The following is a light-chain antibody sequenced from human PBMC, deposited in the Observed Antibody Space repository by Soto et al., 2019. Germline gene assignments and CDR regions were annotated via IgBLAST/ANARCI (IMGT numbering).Light chain of an antibody. CDR1: QTISSF. J-gene: IGKJ5*01. V-gene: IGKV3-20*01. CDR2: GAS. Sequence: DSVLTHSQSTLSLSPGEGATLSCRASQTISSFLAWYQQKRGQAPRLXXHGASNRATGIPDRFSGSGSGTDFTLTISRLEPEDFAVYYGQQYGSSPPITFGQGTRLEN. CDR3: QQYGSSPPIT.